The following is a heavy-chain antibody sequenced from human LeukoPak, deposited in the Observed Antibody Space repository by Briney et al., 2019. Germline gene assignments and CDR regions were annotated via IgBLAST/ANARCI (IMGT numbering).Heavy chain of an antibody. CDR3: ARDLPAYYDILTGYYLAPDAFDI. J-gene: IGHJ3*02. Sequence: SETLSLTCTVSGGSISSYYWSWIRQPAGKGLEWIGRIYTSGSTNYNPSLKSRVTMSVGTSKNQFSLKLSSVTAADTAVYYCARDLPAYYDILTGYYLAPDAFDIWGQGTMVTVSS. V-gene: IGHV4-4*07. D-gene: IGHD3-9*01. CDR2: IYTSGST. CDR1: GGSISSYY.